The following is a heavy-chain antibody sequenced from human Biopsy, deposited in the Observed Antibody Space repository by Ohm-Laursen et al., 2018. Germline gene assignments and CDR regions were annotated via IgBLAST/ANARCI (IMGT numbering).Heavy chain of an antibody. J-gene: IGHJ6*02. CDR3: ARDSSRRAREGGMDV. D-gene: IGHD6-6*01. CDR2: ISETSSHI. Sequence: LRLSCAASGFSVSSYDMNWVRQAPGKGLEWISYISETSSHIYDADSVRGRFTVARDIAKNSLYLQLNSLRVKDTAVYYCARDSSRRAREGGMDVWGQGTTVTVSS. CDR1: GFSVSSYD. V-gene: IGHV3-21*01.